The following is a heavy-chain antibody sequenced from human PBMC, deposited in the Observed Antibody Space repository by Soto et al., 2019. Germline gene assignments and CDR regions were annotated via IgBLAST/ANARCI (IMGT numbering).Heavy chain of an antibody. CDR2: IIPIFGTA. D-gene: IGHD4-17*01. J-gene: IGHJ4*02. Sequence: ASVKVSCKASGGTFSSYAISWVRQAPGQGLEWMGGIIPIFGTANYAQKFQGRVTITADESTSTAYMELSSLRSEYTAVFYCARVLDGDYVDFDYWGQGTLVTVSS. CDR3: ARVLDGDYVDFDY. CDR1: GGTFSSYA. V-gene: IGHV1-69*13.